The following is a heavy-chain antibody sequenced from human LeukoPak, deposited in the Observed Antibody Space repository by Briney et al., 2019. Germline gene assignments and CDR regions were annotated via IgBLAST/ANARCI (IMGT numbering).Heavy chain of an antibody. V-gene: IGHV3-11*01. J-gene: IGHJ4*02. CDR1: GFTFSDYY. Sequence: GGSLRLSCAASGFTFSDYYMSWIRQAPGKGLEWVSYTSSSGSTIYYADSVKGRFTISRDNAKNSLYLQMNSLRAEDTAVYYCARGAGRYFDWLHYFDYWGQGTLVTVSS. D-gene: IGHD3-9*01. CDR3: ARGAGRYFDWLHYFDY. CDR2: TSSSGSTI.